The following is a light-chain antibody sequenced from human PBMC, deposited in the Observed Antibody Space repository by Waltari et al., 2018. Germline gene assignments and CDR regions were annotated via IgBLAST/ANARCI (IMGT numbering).Light chain of an antibody. CDR1: SSDXXXXXX. Sequence: QSALTQPASVSGSPGQSITISCTGTSSDXXXXXXXPRYQQHPGKAPKHMIFHASIRPSGVSNRFSGSKSGNTASLTISGLQAEDEADYYCSSYISSSTLELFGGGTSLTVL. CDR2: HAS. V-gene: IGLV2-14*03. J-gene: IGLJ2*01. CDR3: SSYISSSTLEL.